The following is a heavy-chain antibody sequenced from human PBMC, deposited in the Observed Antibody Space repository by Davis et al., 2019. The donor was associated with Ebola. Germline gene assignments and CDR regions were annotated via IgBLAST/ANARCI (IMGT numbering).Heavy chain of an antibody. Sequence: AASVKVSCKASGYRFTSYDINWVRQATGQGLEWMGWMNPNSGNTGFAQNFQARVSMTRNTSISTAYMELSSLRSEDTAVYYCARGTRTLDIWGQGTTVTVSS. CDR2: MNPNSGNT. V-gene: IGHV1-8*01. D-gene: IGHD3/OR15-3a*01. CDR1: GYRFTSYD. CDR3: ARGTRTLDI. J-gene: IGHJ3*02.